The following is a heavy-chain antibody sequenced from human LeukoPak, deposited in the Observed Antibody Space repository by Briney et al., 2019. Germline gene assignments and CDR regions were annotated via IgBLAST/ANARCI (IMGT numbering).Heavy chain of an antibody. J-gene: IGHJ6*03. CDR1: GYTFTGYY. CDR3: ARDSESGYSGYVYYYYYMDV. Sequence: ASVKVSCKASGYTFTGYYMHWVRQAPGQGLEWMGWINPNSGGTNYAQKFQGRVTMTRDTSISTAYMELSRLRSDDTAVYYCARDSESGYSGYVYYYYYMDVWGKGTTVTVSS. V-gene: IGHV1-2*02. D-gene: IGHD5-12*01. CDR2: INPNSGGT.